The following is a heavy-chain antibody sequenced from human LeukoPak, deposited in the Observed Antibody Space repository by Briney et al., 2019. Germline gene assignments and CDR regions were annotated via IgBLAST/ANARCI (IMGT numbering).Heavy chain of an antibody. D-gene: IGHD3-22*01. Sequence: SVKVSCTASGGTFSSYAISWVRQAPGQGLEWMGGIIPIFGTANYAQKFQGRVTITADESTSTAYMELSSLRSEDTAVYYCARGSGYYYDSSGYFAYWGQGTLVTVSS. J-gene: IGHJ4*02. V-gene: IGHV1-69*01. CDR3: ARGSGYYYDSSGYFAY. CDR2: IIPIFGTA. CDR1: GGTFSSYA.